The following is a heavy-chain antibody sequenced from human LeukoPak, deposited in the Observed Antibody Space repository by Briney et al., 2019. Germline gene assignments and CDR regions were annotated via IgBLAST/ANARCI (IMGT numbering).Heavy chain of an antibody. CDR1: GGTFSSYA. V-gene: IGHV1-69*06. D-gene: IGHD5-18*01. Sequence: SVKLSCKASGGTFSSYAISWVRQAPGQGLEWMGGIIPIFGTANYAQKFQGRVTITADKSTSTAYMELSSLRSEDTAVYYCARGSTIQLWLSSYYYYYMDVWGKGTTVTVSS. J-gene: IGHJ6*03. CDR2: IIPIFGTA. CDR3: ARGSTIQLWLSSYYYYYMDV.